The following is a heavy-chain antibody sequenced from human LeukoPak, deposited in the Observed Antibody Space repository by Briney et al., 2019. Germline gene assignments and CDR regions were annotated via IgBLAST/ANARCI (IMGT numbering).Heavy chain of an antibody. D-gene: IGHD3-10*01. CDR3: TLIQGWGSGSYYRDF. J-gene: IGHJ4*02. Sequence: GGSLRLSCAASGFSISNDWMSWVRQAPGKGLEWVARVKSRSAGETTDYAAPVKGRFTISRDNSKNTLYLQMNSVKTEDTAVYYCTLIQGWGSGSYYRDFWGQGTLVTVSS. CDR2: VKSRSAGETT. CDR1: GFSISNDW. V-gene: IGHV3-15*01.